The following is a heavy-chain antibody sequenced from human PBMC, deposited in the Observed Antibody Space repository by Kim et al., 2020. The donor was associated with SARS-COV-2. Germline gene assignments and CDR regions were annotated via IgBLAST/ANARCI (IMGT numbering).Heavy chain of an antibody. CDR3: ARADRINGDSPSHYYYYGMDV. D-gene: IGHD4-17*01. J-gene: IGHJ6*02. V-gene: IGHV1-2*02. Sequence: ASVKVSCKASGYTFTGYYMHWVRQAPGQGLEWMGWINPNSGGTNYAQKFQGRVTMARDTSISTAYMELSRLRSDDTAVYYCARADRINGDSPSHYYYYGMDVWGQGTTVTVSS. CDR1: GYTFTGYY. CDR2: INPNSGGT.